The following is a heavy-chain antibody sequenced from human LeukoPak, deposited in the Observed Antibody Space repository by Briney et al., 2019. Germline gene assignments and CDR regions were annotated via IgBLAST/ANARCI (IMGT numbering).Heavy chain of an antibody. D-gene: IGHD3-10*01. CDR2: LYYSGST. V-gene: IGHV4-59*01. Sequence: SETLSLTCTVSGGSISSYYWSWIRQPPGKGLEWIGYLYYSGSTNYNPSLKSRVTISVDTSKNQFSLKLSSVTAADTAVYYCARGDLERWFGELGVWFDPWGQGTLVTVSS. CDR3: ARGDLERWFGELGVWFDP. CDR1: GGSISSYY. J-gene: IGHJ5*02.